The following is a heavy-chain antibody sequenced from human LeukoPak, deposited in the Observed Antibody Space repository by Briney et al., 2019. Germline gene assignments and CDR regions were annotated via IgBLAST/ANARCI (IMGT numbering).Heavy chain of an antibody. CDR1: GFTFSSHW. CDR3: AKGWLSYANWFDP. CDR2: IKQDGSET. D-gene: IGHD3-3*01. J-gene: IGHJ5*02. V-gene: IGHV3-7*05. Sequence: PGGSLRLSCAASGFTFSSHWMYWVRQAPGKGLEWVANIKQDGSETFYVDSVKGRFTVSRDNAKNSLYLQMNSLRVEDTAVYYCAKGWLSYANWFDPWGQGTLVTVSS.